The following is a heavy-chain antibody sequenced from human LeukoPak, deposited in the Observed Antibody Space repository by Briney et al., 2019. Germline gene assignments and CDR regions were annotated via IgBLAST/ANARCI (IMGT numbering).Heavy chain of an antibody. J-gene: IGHJ3*02. D-gene: IGHD1-26*01. CDR3: AKDRPYSGSYLGDAFDI. CDR1: GFTFSSYS. Sequence: GGSLRLSCAASGFTFSSYSMNWVRQAPGKGLEWVSSISSSSSYIYYADSVKGRFTISRNNAKNSLYLQMNSLRAEDTAVYYCAKDRPYSGSYLGDAFDIWGQGTMVTVSS. CDR2: ISSSSSYI. V-gene: IGHV3-21*04.